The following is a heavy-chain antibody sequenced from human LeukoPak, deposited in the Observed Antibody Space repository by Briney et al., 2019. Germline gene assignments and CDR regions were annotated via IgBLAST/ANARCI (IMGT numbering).Heavy chain of an antibody. CDR2: IIPIFGTA. CDR1: GGTFSSYA. J-gene: IGHJ4*02. CDR3: ARGTSWYSSSWYDY. D-gene: IGHD6-13*01. Sequence: ASVKVSCKASGGTFSSYAISWVRQAPGQGLEWMGGIIPIFGTANYAQKFQGRVTITADESTSTAYMELSSLRSEDTAVYYCARGTSWYSSSWYDYWGQGTLVTVSS. V-gene: IGHV1-69*13.